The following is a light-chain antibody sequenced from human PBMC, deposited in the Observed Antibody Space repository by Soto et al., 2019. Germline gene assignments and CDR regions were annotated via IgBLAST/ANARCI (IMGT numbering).Light chain of an antibody. CDR1: SSNFARTA. V-gene: IGLV1-44*01. J-gene: IGLJ2*01. Sequence: QSVLTQPPSASGTHGQRVTISCSGSSSNFARTAVNWYQHLPGMAPKLLIHRNDQRPSAVPDRFSGSKSGSSASLAVSGLQSEDEADYYCPSWDGSLYGVVFGGGTKLTVL. CDR3: PSWDGSLYGVV. CDR2: RND.